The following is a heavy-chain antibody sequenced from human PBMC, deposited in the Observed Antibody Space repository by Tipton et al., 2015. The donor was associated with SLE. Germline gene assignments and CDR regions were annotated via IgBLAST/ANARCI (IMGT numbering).Heavy chain of an antibody. V-gene: IGHV4-39*07. D-gene: IGHD3-10*01. Sequence: TLSLTCTVSGGSISSSSYYWGWIRQPPGKGLEWIGSIYYSGSTYYNPSLKSRVTISVDTSKNQFSLKLSSVTAADTAVYYCASPYGSGSYYNPFDDWGQGTLVTVAS. CDR1: GGSISSSSYY. CDR2: IYYSGST. CDR3: ASPYGSGSYYNPFDD. J-gene: IGHJ5*02.